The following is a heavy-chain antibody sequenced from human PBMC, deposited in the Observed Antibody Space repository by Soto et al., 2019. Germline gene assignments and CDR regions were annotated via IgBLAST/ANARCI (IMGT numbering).Heavy chain of an antibody. CDR3: ASPWIQRPYGMDV. CDR2: IIPIFGTA. Sequence: SVKVSCKASGGTFSSYAISWVRQAPGQGLEWMGGIIPIFGTANYAQKFQGRVTITADESTSTAYMELSSLRSEDTAVYYCASPWIQRPYGMDVWGQGTTVTVSS. D-gene: IGHD5-18*01. J-gene: IGHJ6*02. CDR1: GGTFSSYA. V-gene: IGHV1-69*13.